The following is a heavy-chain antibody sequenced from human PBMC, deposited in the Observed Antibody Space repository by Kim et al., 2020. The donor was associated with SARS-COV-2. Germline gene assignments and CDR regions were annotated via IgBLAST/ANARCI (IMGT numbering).Heavy chain of an antibody. Sequence: SVKVSCKASGGTFSSYAISWVRQAPGQGLEWMGRIIPILGIANYAQKFQGRVTITADKSTSTAYMELSSLRSEDTAVYYCAREGRSGNGYCSSTSCDRHGTTNWFDPWGQGTLVTVSS. CDR1: GGTFSSYA. CDR3: AREGRSGNGYCSSTSCDRHGTTNWFDP. J-gene: IGHJ5*02. V-gene: IGHV1-69*04. D-gene: IGHD2-2*03. CDR2: IIPILGIA.